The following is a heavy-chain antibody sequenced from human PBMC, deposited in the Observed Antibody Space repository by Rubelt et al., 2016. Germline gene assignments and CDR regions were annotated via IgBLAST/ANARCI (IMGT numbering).Heavy chain of an antibody. D-gene: IGHD1-26*01. Sequence: SGGSTYYADSVKGRFTISRDNSKNTLYLQMNSLRADDTAVYYCARDGGGSYSFDYWGQGTLVTVSS. J-gene: IGHJ4*02. CDR2: SGGST. V-gene: IGHV3-66*01. CDR3: ARDGGGSYSFDY.